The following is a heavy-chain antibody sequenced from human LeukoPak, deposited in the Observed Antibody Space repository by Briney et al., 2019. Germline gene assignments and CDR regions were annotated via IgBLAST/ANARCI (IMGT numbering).Heavy chain of an antibody. J-gene: IGHJ4*02. CDR1: GFTFSSYA. CDR2: ISYDGSNK. D-gene: IGHD2-8*02. Sequence: GGSLRLSCAASGFTFSSYAMHWVRQAPGKGLEWVAVISYDGSNKYYADSVKGRFTISRDNSKNTLYLQMNGLRAEDTAVYYCAKVGPWSQHQSYYFDYWGQGTLVTVSS. CDR3: AKVGPWSQHQSYYFDY. V-gene: IGHV3-30-3*01.